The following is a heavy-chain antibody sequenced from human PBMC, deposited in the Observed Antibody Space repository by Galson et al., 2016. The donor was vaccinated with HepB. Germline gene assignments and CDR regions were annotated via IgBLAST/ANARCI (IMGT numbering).Heavy chain of an antibody. Sequence: SVKVSCKASGYTFPSYAMNWVRQAPGQGLEWMGRINTDTGNPTYAQDFTGRFVFSLDTSVTTAYLQISSLKAEDTAVYYCARDSVVVVGATNAFDIWGQGTLVTVSS. D-gene: IGHD2-15*01. J-gene: IGHJ3*02. CDR3: ARDSVVVVGATNAFDI. CDR1: GYTFPSYA. V-gene: IGHV7-4-1*02. CDR2: INTDTGNP.